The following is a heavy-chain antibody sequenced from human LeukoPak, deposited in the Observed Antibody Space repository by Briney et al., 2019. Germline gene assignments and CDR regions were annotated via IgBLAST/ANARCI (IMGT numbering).Heavy chain of an antibody. CDR3: ARIVPAAIRPDYFDY. Sequence: SETLSLTCAVYGGSISGYYWSWIRQPPGKGLEWIGEINHSGSTNYNPSLKSRVTISVDTSKNQFSLKLSSVTAADTAVYYCARIVPAAIRPDYFDYWGQGTLVTVSS. J-gene: IGHJ4*02. CDR2: INHSGST. D-gene: IGHD2-2*01. V-gene: IGHV4-34*01. CDR1: GGSISGYY.